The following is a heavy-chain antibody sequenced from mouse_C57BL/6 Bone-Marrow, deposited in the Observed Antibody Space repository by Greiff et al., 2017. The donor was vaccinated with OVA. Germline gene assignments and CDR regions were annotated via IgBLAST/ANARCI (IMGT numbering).Heavy chain of an antibody. CDR3: ALYYGREKDAMDY. D-gene: IGHD1-1*01. V-gene: IGHV1-72*01. J-gene: IGHJ4*01. CDR1: GYTFTSYW. Sequence: QVQLQQPGAELVKPGASVKLSCKASGYTFTSYWMHWVKQRPGRGLEWIGRIDPTSGGTKYNEKFKSKATLTVDKPSSTAYMQLSSLTSEDSAFNYCALYYGREKDAMDYWGQGTSVTVSS. CDR2: IDPTSGGT.